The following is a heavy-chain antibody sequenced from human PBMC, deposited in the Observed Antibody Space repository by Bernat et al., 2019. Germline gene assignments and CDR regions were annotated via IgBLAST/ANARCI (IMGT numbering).Heavy chain of an antibody. Sequence: QLQLQESGPGLVKPSETLSLTCPVSGGSISSSSYYWGWIRQPPGKGLEWIGSIYYSGSTYCNPSLESRVTISVDTSKNQLSLKLSSETAADTAVYYCAVEAVAGTEYFQQWGQGTLVTVSS. CDR2: IYYSGST. V-gene: IGHV4-39*01. J-gene: IGHJ1*01. CDR1: GGSISSSSYY. CDR3: AVEAVAGTEYFQQ. D-gene: IGHD6-19*01.